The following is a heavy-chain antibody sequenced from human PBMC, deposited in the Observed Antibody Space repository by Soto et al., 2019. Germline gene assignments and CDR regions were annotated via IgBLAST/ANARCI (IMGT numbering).Heavy chain of an antibody. CDR2: ISYDGSNK. Sequence: QVQLVESGGGVVQPGRSLRLSCAASGFTFSSYGMHWVRQAPGKGLEWVAVISYDGSNKYYADSVKGRFTISRDNSKNTLYLQMNSLRAEDTAVYYCAKDSGRADLLYCSGGSCYFAGGYYGMDVWGQGTTVTVSS. V-gene: IGHV3-30*18. D-gene: IGHD2-15*01. CDR1: GFTFSSYG. J-gene: IGHJ6*02. CDR3: AKDSGRADLLYCSGGSCYFAGGYYGMDV.